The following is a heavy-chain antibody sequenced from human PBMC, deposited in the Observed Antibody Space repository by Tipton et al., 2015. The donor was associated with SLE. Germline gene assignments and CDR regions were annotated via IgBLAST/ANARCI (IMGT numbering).Heavy chain of an antibody. J-gene: IGHJ3*02. CDR1: GFTFSSYG. D-gene: IGHD3-9*01. V-gene: IGHV3-33*08. CDR3: ASGILTGNAAFDI. CDR2: IWYDGSNK. Sequence: SLRLSCAASGFTFSSYGMHWVRQAPGKGLEWVAVIWYDGSNKYYADSVKGRFTISRDNSKNTLYLQMNSLRAEDTAVYYCASGILTGNAAFDIWGPGTMVTVS.